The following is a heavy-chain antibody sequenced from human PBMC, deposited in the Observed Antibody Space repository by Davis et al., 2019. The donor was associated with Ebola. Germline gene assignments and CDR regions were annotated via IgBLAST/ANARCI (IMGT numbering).Heavy chain of an antibody. CDR3: ARANSSLTSDCFDP. CDR1: GGPISFYY. J-gene: IGHJ5*02. D-gene: IGHD6-13*01. CDR2: VHNSVST. Sequence: MPSDTLSLTCSLPGGPISFYYWSWIRQSPGKGLEWLGYVHNSVSTNYNPTLKRRVTMSLDTSNNQISLTLTSVTAADTAVYYCARANSSLTSDCFDPWGQGTLVTVSS. V-gene: IGHV4-59*01.